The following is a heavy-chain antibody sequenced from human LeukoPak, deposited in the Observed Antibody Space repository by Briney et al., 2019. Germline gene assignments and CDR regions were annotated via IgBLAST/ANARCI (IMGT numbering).Heavy chain of an antibody. CDR1: GGSISSYY. J-gene: IGHJ6*03. CDR2: IYYTGST. D-gene: IGHD2-15*01. V-gene: IGHV4-59*01. Sequence: SETLSLTCTVSGGSISSYYWSWIRQPPGKGLEWIGYIYYTGSTNYNPSLKSRVTISVDTSKNQFSLKLSSVTAADTAVYYCARDRYGGSMDVWGRGITVTISS. CDR3: ARDRYGGSMDV.